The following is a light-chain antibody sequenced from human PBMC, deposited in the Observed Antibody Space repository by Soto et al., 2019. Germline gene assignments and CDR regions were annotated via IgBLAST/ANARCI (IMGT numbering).Light chain of an antibody. Sequence: QSVLTQPPSASGTPGQRVTISCSGSSSNIGSNTVNWYQQLPGPAPKLLIYSNNQRPSGVPDRFSGSKSGTSASLAISGLQSEDEADYDCAAWDDSLNGPVFGGGTKLTVL. J-gene: IGLJ2*01. CDR2: SNN. CDR1: SSNIGSNT. V-gene: IGLV1-44*01. CDR3: AAWDDSLNGPV.